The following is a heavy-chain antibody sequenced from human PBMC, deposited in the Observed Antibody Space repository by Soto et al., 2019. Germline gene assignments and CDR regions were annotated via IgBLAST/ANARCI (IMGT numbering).Heavy chain of an antibody. J-gene: IGHJ6*03. CDR2: ISGSGGST. D-gene: IGHD2-2*01. Sequence: EVQLLESGGGLVQPGGSLRLSCAASGFTFSSYAMSWVRQAPGKGLEWVSAISGSGGSTYYADSVKGRFTISRDNSKNALYLEMNSLRAEDTAVYYCAKDGAGCSSTSCLIVYYYYYMDVWGKGTTVTVSS. CDR3: AKDGAGCSSTSCLIVYYYYYMDV. V-gene: IGHV3-23*01. CDR1: GFTFSSYA.